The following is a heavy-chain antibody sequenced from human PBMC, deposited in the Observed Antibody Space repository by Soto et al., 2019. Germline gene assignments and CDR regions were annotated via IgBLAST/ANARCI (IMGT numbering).Heavy chain of an antibody. D-gene: IGHD3-9*01. CDR3: ARASHDILYGPPWVWYFDL. CDR1: GGSFSGYY. V-gene: IGHV4-34*01. Sequence: QVQLQQWGAGPLRPLETLSLTCGVSGGSFSGYYWAWIRQSPGKGLEWIGEINDRGSINYNPSLKSPVSITVHSSKHHYSLNLRSWTAADTAVHYCARASHDILYGPPWVWYFDLWGRGTLVTVSS. J-gene: IGHJ2*01. CDR2: INDRGSI.